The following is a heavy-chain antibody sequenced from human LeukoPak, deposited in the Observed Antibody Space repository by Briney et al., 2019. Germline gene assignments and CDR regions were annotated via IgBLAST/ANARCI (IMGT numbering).Heavy chain of an antibody. V-gene: IGHV5-51*01. J-gene: IGHJ4*02. D-gene: IGHD1-26*01. CDR2: IYPGDSDT. CDR1: GYSFTNYW. Sequence: PGESLKISCKGSGYSFTNYWIGWVRQMPGKGLEWMGIIYPGDSDTRYSPSFQGQVTISVDKSITTAYLQWSSLKSSDTAMFFCARTVGATTIPFDYWGQGTLVTVSS. CDR3: ARTVGATTIPFDY.